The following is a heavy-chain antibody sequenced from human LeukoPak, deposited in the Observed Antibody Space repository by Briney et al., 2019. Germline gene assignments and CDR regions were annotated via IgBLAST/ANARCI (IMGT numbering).Heavy chain of an antibody. D-gene: IGHD5-24*01. Sequence: GGSLRLSCAASGFTFSSYWMHWVRQAPGKGLGWVSRINGDGTTTSYADSVKGRFTISRDSAKNTLYLQMNTLRAEDTAVYSCASSRDGYNYMNYWGQGTLVTVSS. J-gene: IGHJ4*02. CDR3: ASSRDGYNYMNY. CDR2: INGDGTTT. CDR1: GFTFSSYW. V-gene: IGHV3-74*01.